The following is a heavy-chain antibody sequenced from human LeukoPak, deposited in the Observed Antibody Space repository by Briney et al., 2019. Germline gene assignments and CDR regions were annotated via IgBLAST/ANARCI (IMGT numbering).Heavy chain of an antibody. D-gene: IGHD5-12*01. J-gene: IGHJ6*03. CDR2: ISRSGSTI. Sequence: GGSLRLSCAASGFTFSSYEMNWVRQAPGKGLEWVSYISRSGSTIYYADSVKGRFTISRDNAKNSLYLQMNSLRAEDTAVYYCARDGIYSGIGYEIPNYYYYYMDVWGKGTTVTISS. CDR3: ARDGIYSGIGYEIPNYYYYYMDV. V-gene: IGHV3-48*03. CDR1: GFTFSSYE.